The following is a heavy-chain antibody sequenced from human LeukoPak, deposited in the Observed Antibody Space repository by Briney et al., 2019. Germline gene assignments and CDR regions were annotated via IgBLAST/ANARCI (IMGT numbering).Heavy chain of an antibody. V-gene: IGHV4-4*08. CDR2: IFPSGTT. Sequence: ISTVSGGSISIYYWSWIRQSPGMGLEWIGYIFPSGTTNYNPSLESRVTMTVDTSKNQFSLRLSSVTAADTAVYYCARCHDLSIVGATSLFDFWGQGALVIVSS. D-gene: IGHD1-26*01. J-gene: IGHJ4*02. CDR3: ARCHDLSIVGATSLFDF. CDR1: GGSISIYY.